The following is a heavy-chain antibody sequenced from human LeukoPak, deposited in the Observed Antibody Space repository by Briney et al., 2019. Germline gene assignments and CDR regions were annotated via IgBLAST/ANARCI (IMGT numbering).Heavy chain of an antibody. Sequence: PGGSLRLSCAASGFTFSRYAMSCVRQSPGKGLEWVSAISGSGGNTYSADSVKGRCTISRDNSLQTLFLHMNSLRAEDTAVYYCARGMSATSGYLELEYWGQGALVTVSS. CDR3: ARGMSATSGYLELEY. V-gene: IGHV3-23*01. J-gene: IGHJ4*02. D-gene: IGHD3-22*01. CDR2: ISGSGGNT. CDR1: GFTFSRYA.